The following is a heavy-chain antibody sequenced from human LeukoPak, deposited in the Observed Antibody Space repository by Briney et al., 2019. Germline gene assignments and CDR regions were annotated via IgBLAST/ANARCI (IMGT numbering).Heavy chain of an antibody. Sequence: GASVKVSCKASGYTFTGYYMHWVRQAPGQGLEWMGWINPNSGGTNYAQKFQGRVTMTRDTYISTAYMELSRLRSDDTAVYYCARDGTIYYYYMDVWGKGTTVTVSS. CDR3: ARDGTIYYYYMDV. V-gene: IGHV1-2*02. CDR2: INPNSGGT. D-gene: IGHD3-9*01. J-gene: IGHJ6*03. CDR1: GYTFTGYY.